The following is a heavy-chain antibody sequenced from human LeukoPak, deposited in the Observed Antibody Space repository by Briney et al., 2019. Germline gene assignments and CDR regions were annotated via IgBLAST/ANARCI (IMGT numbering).Heavy chain of an antibody. D-gene: IGHD3-16*02. CDR3: ASHYVWGSYCFHDAFDI. CDR1: WFTVSNHY. V-gene: IGHV3-53*01. CDR2: IYSGGNT. Sequence: PGGSLRLSCAASWFTVSNHYMNWVRQAPGKGLEWVSVIYSGGNTYYADSVKGRFTISRDNSKNTLYLQMNSLRAEDTAVYYCASHYVWGSYCFHDAFDIRGQGTMVTVFS. J-gene: IGHJ3*02.